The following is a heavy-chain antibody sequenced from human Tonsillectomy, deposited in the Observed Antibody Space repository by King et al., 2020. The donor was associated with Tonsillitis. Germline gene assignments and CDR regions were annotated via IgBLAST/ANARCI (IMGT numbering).Heavy chain of an antibody. J-gene: IGHJ5*02. Sequence: QRVQSGAAVKKPGASVTVSCKASGYTFTRYDINWVRQATGQGLEWMGWMNPNSGNTGYAQRVRGRVTMTTNTSRSTAYMELNSLRSEDTAVYYCTRGAYSGSYLFDPWGQGTLVTVSS. CDR1: GYTFTRYD. D-gene: IGHD1-26*01. CDR2: MNPNSGNT. CDR3: TRGAYSGSYLFDP. V-gene: IGHV1-8*01.